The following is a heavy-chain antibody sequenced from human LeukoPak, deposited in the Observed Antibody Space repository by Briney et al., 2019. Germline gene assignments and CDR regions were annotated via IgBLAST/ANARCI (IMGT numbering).Heavy chain of an antibody. V-gene: IGHV3-53*01. D-gene: IGHD2-21*01. CDR2: IYGGDST. Sequence: PGGSLRLSCAASGFIVSNNYMSWVRQAPGKGLEWVSAIYGGDSTEYADSVKGRFTISRDNSKNTLYLQMNSLRAEDTAVYYCAMGPYRAEYFQHWGQGTLVTVSS. J-gene: IGHJ1*01. CDR1: GFIVSNNY. CDR3: AMGPYRAEYFQH.